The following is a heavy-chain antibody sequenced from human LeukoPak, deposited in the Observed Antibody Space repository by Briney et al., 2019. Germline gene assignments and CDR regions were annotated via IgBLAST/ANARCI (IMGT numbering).Heavy chain of an antibody. CDR1: GGSISSGGYY. Sequence: SETLSLTCTVSGGSISSGGYYWSWIRQHPGKGLEWIGYIYYSGSTYYNPSLNSRVTISVDTSKNQFSLKLSSVTAADTAVYYCARALRGYCSSTSCRYHPPYYFDYWGQGTLVTVSS. J-gene: IGHJ4*02. CDR3: ARALRGYCSSTSCRYHPPYYFDY. CDR2: IYYSGST. V-gene: IGHV4-31*03. D-gene: IGHD2-2*01.